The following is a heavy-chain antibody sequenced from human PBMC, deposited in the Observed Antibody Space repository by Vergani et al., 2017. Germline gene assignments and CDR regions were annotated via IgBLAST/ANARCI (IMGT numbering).Heavy chain of an antibody. Sequence: QVQLQESGPGLVKPSQTLSLTCTVSGGSISSGDYYWSWIRQPPGKGLEWIGYIYYSGSTYYNPSLKSRVTISVDTSKNQFSLKLSSVTAADPAVYYCARVRGLATVPAAIDYWGQGTLVTVSS. D-gene: IGHD2-2*01. CDR2: IYYSGST. CDR3: ARVRGLATVPAAIDY. CDR1: GGSISSGDYY. V-gene: IGHV4-30-4*08. J-gene: IGHJ4*02.